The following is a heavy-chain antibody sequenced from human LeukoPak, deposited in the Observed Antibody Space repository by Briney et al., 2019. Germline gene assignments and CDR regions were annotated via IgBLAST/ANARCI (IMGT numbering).Heavy chain of an antibody. CDR1: GGSISSYY. J-gene: IGHJ5*02. V-gene: IGHV4-59*12. D-gene: IGHD6-13*01. Sequence: SETLSLTCTVSGGSISSYYWNWIRQPPGKGLEWIGYIYYSGSTNYNPSLKSRVTISVDTSKNQFSLKLSSVTAADTAVYYCARDSSSWSYNWFDPWGQGTLVTVSS. CDR3: ARDSSSWSYNWFDP. CDR2: IYYSGST.